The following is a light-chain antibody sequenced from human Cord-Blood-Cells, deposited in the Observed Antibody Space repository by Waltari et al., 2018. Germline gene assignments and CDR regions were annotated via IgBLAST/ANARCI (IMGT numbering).Light chain of an antibody. V-gene: IGLV1-40*01. J-gene: IGLJ2*01. Sequence: QSVLTQPPSVSGPPGQRVTLSCTGSSSNIGAGYDVHWYQQLPGTAPKLLIYGNSNRPSGVPDRFSGSKSGTSASLAITGLQAEDEADYYCQSYDSSLSGYVVFGGGTKLTVL. CDR3: QSYDSSLSGYVV. CDR2: GNS. CDR1: SSNIGAGYD.